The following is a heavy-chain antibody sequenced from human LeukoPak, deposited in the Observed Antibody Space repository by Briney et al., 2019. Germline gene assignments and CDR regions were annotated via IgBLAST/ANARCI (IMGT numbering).Heavy chain of an antibody. D-gene: IGHD2-15*01. CDR2: LNSDGSIT. Sequence: GGSLRLSCAASGFTFSNAWMSWVRQAPGKGLVWVSRLNSDGSITDYADSVKGRFTISRDNAKNTLYLQMNSLRAEDTAVYYCARLGPTPYWGQGTLVTVS. CDR3: ARLGPTPY. CDR1: GFTFSNAW. V-gene: IGHV3-74*01. J-gene: IGHJ4*02.